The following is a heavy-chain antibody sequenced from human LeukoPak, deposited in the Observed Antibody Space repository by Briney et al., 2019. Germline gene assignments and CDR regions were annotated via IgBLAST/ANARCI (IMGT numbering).Heavy chain of an antibody. D-gene: IGHD7-27*01. CDR1: GFTVSSNY. CDR3: ARDLTGVLDY. V-gene: IGHV3-53*01. J-gene: IGHJ4*02. CDR2: IYSGGST. Sequence: PGGSLRLSCAASGFTVSSNYMSWVRQAPGKGLEWVSVIYSGGSTYYADSVKGRFTISRDNSKNTLYLQMNSLGAEDTAVYYRARDLTGVLDYWGQGTLVTVSS.